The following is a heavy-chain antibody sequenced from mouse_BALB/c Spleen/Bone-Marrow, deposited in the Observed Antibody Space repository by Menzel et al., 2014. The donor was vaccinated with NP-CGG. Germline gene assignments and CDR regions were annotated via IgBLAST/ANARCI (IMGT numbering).Heavy chain of an antibody. CDR1: GYTFTSYD. CDR2: TYPGDGST. CDR3: AMTARGGFAY. J-gene: IGHJ3*01. Sequence: QVQLQQPGPELVKPGALVKISCKASGYTFTSYDINWVKQRPGQGLEWIGWTYPGDGSTKYNGKFKGKATLTADKSSSTAYMQVSSLTSENSAVYFCAMTARGGFAYWGQGTLVTVSA. V-gene: IGHV1S56*01. D-gene: IGHD3-2*01.